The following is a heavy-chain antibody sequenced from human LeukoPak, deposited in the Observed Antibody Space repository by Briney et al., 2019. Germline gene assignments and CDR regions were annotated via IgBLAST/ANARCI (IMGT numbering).Heavy chain of an antibody. CDR3: ANMKGYPHDAFDI. CDR2: IYHSGST. CDR1: GGSISSGGYY. J-gene: IGHJ3*02. Sequence: SETLSLTCTVSGGSISSGGYYWSWIRQPPGKGLEWIGYIYHSGSTYYNPSLKSRVTISVDRSKNQFSLKLSSVTAADTAVYYCANMKGYPHDAFDIWGQGTMVTVSS. V-gene: IGHV4-30-2*01. D-gene: IGHD2-15*01.